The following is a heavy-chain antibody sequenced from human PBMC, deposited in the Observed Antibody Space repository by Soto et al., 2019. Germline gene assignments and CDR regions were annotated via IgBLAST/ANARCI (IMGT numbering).Heavy chain of an antibody. CDR3: ATAGSYRFDY. Sequence: EVHLVESGGGLVQPGGSLRLSCVASGFTFSSYWMHWVRQAPGKGLVWVSRMNSDGSTTNYADSVKGRFIISRDNSKNTLYLQINSLRVEDTAVYYCATAGSYRFDYWGQGTLVTASS. CDR2: MNSDGSTT. D-gene: IGHD3-10*01. CDR1: GFTFSSYW. J-gene: IGHJ4*02. V-gene: IGHV3-74*01.